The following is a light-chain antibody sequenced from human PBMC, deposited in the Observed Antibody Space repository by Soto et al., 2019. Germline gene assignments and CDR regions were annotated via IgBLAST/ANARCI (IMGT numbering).Light chain of an antibody. Sequence: QSPAILSVSPRERATLSCRASQSISRNLAWYQQKPGQPPRLLMYDASNRATGIPARFSGSGSGTDFTLTISSLEPEDFAIYYCQQRNTWPITFGQGTRLEI. CDR3: QQRNTWPIT. CDR2: DAS. J-gene: IGKJ5*01. CDR1: QSISRN. V-gene: IGKV3-11*01.